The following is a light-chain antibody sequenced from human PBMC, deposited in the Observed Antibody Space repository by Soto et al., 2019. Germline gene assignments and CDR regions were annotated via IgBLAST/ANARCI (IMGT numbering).Light chain of an antibody. Sequence: QSALTQPASVSGSPGQSITISCTGTSRDVGGYNYVSWYQQHPGKAPKLIIYEVSNRPSGVSNRFSGSKSGNTASLTISGLQAEDEADYYCSSYTSISTWVFGGGTKLTVL. J-gene: IGLJ3*02. CDR3: SSYTSISTWV. CDR2: EVS. CDR1: SRDVGGYNY. V-gene: IGLV2-14*01.